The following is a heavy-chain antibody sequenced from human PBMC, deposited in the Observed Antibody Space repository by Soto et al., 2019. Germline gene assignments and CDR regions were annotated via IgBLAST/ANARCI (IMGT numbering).Heavy chain of an antibody. CDR3: ERDHNWAFDY. V-gene: IGHV3-53*01. CDR2: IYSGGST. Sequence: GGSLRLSCAASGFTVSSNYMSWVRQAPGKGLEWVSVIYSGGSTYYADSVKGRFTISRDNAKDSLYLQMNSLRVEDTALYYCERDHNWAFDYWAPGTLVTVSS. D-gene: IGHD1-20*01. CDR1: GFTVSSNY. J-gene: IGHJ4*02.